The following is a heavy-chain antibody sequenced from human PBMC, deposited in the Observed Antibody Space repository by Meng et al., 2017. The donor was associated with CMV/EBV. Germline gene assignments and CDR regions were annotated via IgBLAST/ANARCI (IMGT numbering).Heavy chain of an antibody. V-gene: IGHV1-2*04. Sequence: ASGYPFTGCYMHWVRQAPGQGLEWMGWINPNSGGTNYAQKFQGWVTMTRDTSISTAYMELSRLRSDDTAVYYCARAQDSSSSGDFDYWGQGTLVTVSS. CDR3: ARAQDSSSSGDFDY. J-gene: IGHJ4*02. CDR1: GYPFTGCY. D-gene: IGHD6-6*01. CDR2: INPNSGGT.